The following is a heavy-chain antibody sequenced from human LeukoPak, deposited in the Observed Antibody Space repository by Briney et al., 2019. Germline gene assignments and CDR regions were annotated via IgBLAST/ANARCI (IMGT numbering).Heavy chain of an antibody. CDR2: IIPFLGIA. J-gene: IGHJ6*02. Sequence: ASVKVSCKASGYTFTGYYMHWVRQAPGQGLEWMGRIIPFLGIANYAQKFQGRVTITADKSTSTAYMELSSLRSEDTAVYYCARDTLRLRSIDDYYYYGMDVWGQGTTVTVSS. CDR3: ARDTLRLRSIDDYYYYGMDV. V-gene: IGHV1-69*04. D-gene: IGHD5-12*01. CDR1: GYTFTGYY.